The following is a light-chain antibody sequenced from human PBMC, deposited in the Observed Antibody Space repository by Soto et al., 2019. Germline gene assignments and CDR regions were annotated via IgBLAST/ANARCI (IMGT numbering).Light chain of an antibody. CDR2: GAS. V-gene: IGKV3-20*01. CDR3: QQYGSSPMT. Sequence: ESVLTQSPGTLSLAPGERASRCCRASQSVSTNSLAWYQQKPGQAPRLLIYGASSRAPGIPDRFSGSGSGPDFTLTISRLEPEDVAVYYCQQYGSSPMTFGQGTRLEIK. J-gene: IGKJ5*01. CDR1: QSVSTNS.